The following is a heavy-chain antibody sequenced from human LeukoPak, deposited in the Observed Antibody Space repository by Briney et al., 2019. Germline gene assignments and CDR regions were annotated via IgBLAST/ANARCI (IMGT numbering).Heavy chain of an antibody. CDR2: TRIKAYGGTT. CDR3: TRDGYYYDSSGNKLFDY. Sequence: PGRSLRLPCTASGFTFGDYAMSWVRQAPGKGLEWIGFTRIKAYGGTTEYAASVKGRFTISRDDSKSIAYLQMNSLKTEDTAVYYCTRDGYYYDSSGNKLFDYWGQGTLVTVSS. D-gene: IGHD3-22*01. CDR1: GFTFGDYA. V-gene: IGHV3-49*04. J-gene: IGHJ4*02.